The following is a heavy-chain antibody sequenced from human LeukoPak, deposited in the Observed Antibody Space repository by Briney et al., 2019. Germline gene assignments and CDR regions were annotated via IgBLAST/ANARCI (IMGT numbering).Heavy chain of an antibody. Sequence: ASVTVSFKASGYTFTSYGISWVRQAPGQGLEWMGWISAYNGNTNYAQKLQGRVTMTTDTSTSTAYMELRSLRSDDTAVYYCARLGYYYDSSGYYYLNWFDPWGQGTLVTVSS. J-gene: IGHJ5*02. CDR1: GYTFTSYG. V-gene: IGHV1-18*01. CDR3: ARLGYYYDSSGYYYLNWFDP. CDR2: ISAYNGNT. D-gene: IGHD3-22*01.